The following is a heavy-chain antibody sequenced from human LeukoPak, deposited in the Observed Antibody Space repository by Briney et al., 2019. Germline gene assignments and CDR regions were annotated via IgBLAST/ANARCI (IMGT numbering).Heavy chain of an antibody. CDR3: ARGGKSKYYYDSSGYDY. V-gene: IGHV4-39*01. CDR1: GGSISSSSYY. D-gene: IGHD3-22*01. CDR2: IYYSGST. Sequence: PSETLSLTCTVSGGSISSSSYYWGWIRQPPGKGLEWIGSIYYSGSTYYDPSLKSRVTISVDTSKNQFSLKLSSVTAADTAVYYCARGGKSKYYYDSSGYDYWGQGTLVTVSS. J-gene: IGHJ4*02.